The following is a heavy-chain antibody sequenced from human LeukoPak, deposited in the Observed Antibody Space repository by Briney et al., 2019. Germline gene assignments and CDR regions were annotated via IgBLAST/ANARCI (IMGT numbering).Heavy chain of an antibody. J-gene: IGHJ4*02. CDR2: IKQDGSEK. CDR3: ARDPRTVRI. V-gene: IGHV3-7*01. D-gene: IGHD1-1*01. Sequence: GGSLRLSCAASGFTFSSYWMSWVRQAPGKGLEWVANIKQDGSEKYYVDSVKGRFTISRDNAKNLLYLQTDSLRVEDTAIYYCARDPRTVRIWGQGTLVTVSS. CDR1: GFTFSSYW.